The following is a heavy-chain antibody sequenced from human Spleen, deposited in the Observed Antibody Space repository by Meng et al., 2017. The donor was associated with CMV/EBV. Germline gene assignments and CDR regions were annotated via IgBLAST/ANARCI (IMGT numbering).Heavy chain of an antibody. CDR1: GFTFSSYA. CDR3: AKGYYYDSSGVYWTRNYFDY. D-gene: IGHD3-22*01. V-gene: IGHV3-23*03. CDR2: IYSGDGST. J-gene: IGHJ4*02. Sequence: GESLKISCAASGFTFSSYAMSWVRQAPGKGLEWVSIIYSGDGSTYYADSVKGRFTLSRENSKNTLYLQMTGLRGEDTAVYYCAKGYYYDSSGVYWTRNYFDYWGQGTLVTVSS.